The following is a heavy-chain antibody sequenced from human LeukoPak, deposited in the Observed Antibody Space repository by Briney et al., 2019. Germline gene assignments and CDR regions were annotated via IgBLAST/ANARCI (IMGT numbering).Heavy chain of an antibody. CDR3: VKDNPLDY. V-gene: IGHV3-30*02. CDR1: GFTFSNYG. J-gene: IGHJ4*02. D-gene: IGHD1-14*01. Sequence: GGSLRLSCGASGFTFSNYGMLWVRQAPGKGLEWVAFIRYDGNNKLYADSMKGRFTISRDNSKNTLYLHINRLRAEDTAVYYCVKDNPLDYWGQGTLAIVSS. CDR2: IRYDGNNK.